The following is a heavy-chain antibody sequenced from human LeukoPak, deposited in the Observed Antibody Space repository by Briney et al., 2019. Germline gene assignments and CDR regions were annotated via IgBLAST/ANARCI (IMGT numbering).Heavy chain of an antibody. D-gene: IGHD1-26*01. Sequence: PSETLSLTCTVSGGSIRSASDYWRWIRQPAGKGPEWIGRIYVGGTTNCKPSLESRVSILLDRSKNQFSLKLTSVTAADTAVYYCARGGGVGALYWGQGVPVTVSS. CDR1: GGSIRSASDY. CDR3: ARGGGVGALY. J-gene: IGHJ4*02. V-gene: IGHV4-61*02. CDR2: IYVGGTT.